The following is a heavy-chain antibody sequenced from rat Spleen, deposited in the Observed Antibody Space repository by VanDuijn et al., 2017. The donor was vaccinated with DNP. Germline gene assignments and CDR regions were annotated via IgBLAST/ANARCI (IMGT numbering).Heavy chain of an antibody. V-gene: IGHV5-22*01. CDR2: IGATGSRT. Sequence: EVQLVESGGGLVQPGRSLKLSCAASGFTFSDYAMAWVRQSPKKGLEWVATIGATGSRTHYSDSVRGRFTISRDNAENTIYLQMNSLRSEDMATYYCVRPDYYDGSYPHYWGQGVMVTVSS. J-gene: IGHJ2*01. CDR3: VRPDYYDGSYPHY. CDR1: GFTFSDYA. D-gene: IGHD1-12*02.